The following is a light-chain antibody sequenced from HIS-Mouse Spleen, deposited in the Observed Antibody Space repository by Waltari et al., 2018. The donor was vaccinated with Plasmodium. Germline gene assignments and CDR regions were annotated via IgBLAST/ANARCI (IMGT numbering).Light chain of an antibody. CDR3: QQSYSTPPT. CDR2: AAA. Sequence: DIQMTQSPSSLSASVGDRVTITCRASQSISIYLNWYQQKPGKDPKLLIYAAASLQSGVPSRFSGSGSGTDFTLTISSLQPEDFATYYCQQSYSTPPTFGGGTKVEIK. CDR1: QSISIY. J-gene: IGKJ4*01. V-gene: IGKV1-39*01.